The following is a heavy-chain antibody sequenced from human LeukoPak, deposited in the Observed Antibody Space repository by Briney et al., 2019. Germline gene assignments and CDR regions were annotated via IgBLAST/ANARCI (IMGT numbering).Heavy chain of an antibody. CDR1: GFSLSTSGMR. CDR2: IDWDDDK. V-gene: IGHV2-70*04. J-gene: IGHJ4*02. Sequence: SGPTLVNPTQTLTLTCTFSGFSLSTSGMRVSWIRQPPGKALEWLARIDWDDDKYYSTSLKTRLTISKDTSKNQVVLTMTNMDPVDTATYYCARTSYITMVRGVSGGDFDYWGQGTLVTVSS. D-gene: IGHD3-10*01. CDR3: ARTSYITMVRGVSGGDFDY.